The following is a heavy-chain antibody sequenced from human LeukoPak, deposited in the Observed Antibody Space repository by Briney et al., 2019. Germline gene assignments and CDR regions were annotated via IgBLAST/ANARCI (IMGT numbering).Heavy chain of an antibody. J-gene: IGHJ5*02. CDR2: ITPTTGGA. CDR1: GYTFTGYY. Sequence: ASVKVSCKASGYTFTGYYMHWVRQAPGQGREWMGIITPTTGGANYAQKFQGRVAMTRDTSTSTVYMELSSLTSGDTAVYYCATSDSTTGNWFDPWGQGTRVSVSS. V-gene: IGHV1-46*01. CDR3: ATSDSTTGNWFDP. D-gene: IGHD1-14*01.